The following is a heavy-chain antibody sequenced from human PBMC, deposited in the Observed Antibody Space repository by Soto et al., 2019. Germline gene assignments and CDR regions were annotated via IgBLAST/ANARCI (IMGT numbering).Heavy chain of an antibody. CDR1: GFTFSSYT. CDR3: ARDYGDEAFDY. D-gene: IGHD4-17*01. CDR2: ISYDGSNK. Sequence: PGGSLRLSCAASGFTFSSYTMHWVRQSPGKGLEWVAVISYDGSNKYYADSVKGRFTISRDNSKNTLYLQMSSLRAEDTAVYYCARDYGDEAFDYWGQGTLVTVSS. V-gene: IGHV3-30-3*01. J-gene: IGHJ4*02.